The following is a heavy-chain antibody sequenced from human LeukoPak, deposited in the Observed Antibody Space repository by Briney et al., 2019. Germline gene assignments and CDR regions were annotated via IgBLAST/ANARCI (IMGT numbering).Heavy chain of an antibody. V-gene: IGHV3-23*01. CDR1: GFTFISAA. CDR3: AKGPQLGSGYHPDY. D-gene: IGHD3-22*01. CDR2: ITGSDDRT. J-gene: IGHJ4*02. Sequence: GGSLRLSCAASGFTFISAAMTWVRQAPGKGLEWGSTITGSDDRTYYADSVKGRFTTSRDFFKNTLHLQMNSLRVEDTAIYYCAKGPQLGSGYHPDYWGQGTLVTVSS.